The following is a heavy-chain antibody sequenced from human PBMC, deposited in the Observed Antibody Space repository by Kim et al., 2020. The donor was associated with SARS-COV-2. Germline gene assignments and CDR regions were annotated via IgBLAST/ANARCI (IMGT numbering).Heavy chain of an antibody. CDR2: IIPIFGTA. J-gene: IGHJ5*02. Sequence: SVKVSCKASGGTFSSYAISWVRQAPGQGLEWMGGIIPIFGTANYAQKFQGRVTITADESTSTAYMELSSLRSEDTAVYYCAGVFPSYYDILTGYYPWGQGTLVTVSS. CDR1: GGTFSSYA. D-gene: IGHD3-9*01. CDR3: AGVFPSYYDILTGYYP. V-gene: IGHV1-69*13.